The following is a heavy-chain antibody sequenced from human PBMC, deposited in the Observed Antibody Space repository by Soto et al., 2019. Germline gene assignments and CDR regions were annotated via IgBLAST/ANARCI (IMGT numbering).Heavy chain of an antibody. Sequence: GGSLRLSCSAAGGNFNEYWMSWVRQAPGKGLEWVANVKQDGGEKNYVDSVRGRFTISRDNTKNSLYLQVDSLRVEDTALYYCASGGGWSFDHWGQGTLVTVSS. CDR1: GGNFNEYW. D-gene: IGHD6-19*01. CDR2: VKQDGGEK. CDR3: ASGGGWSFDH. J-gene: IGHJ4*02. V-gene: IGHV3-7*01.